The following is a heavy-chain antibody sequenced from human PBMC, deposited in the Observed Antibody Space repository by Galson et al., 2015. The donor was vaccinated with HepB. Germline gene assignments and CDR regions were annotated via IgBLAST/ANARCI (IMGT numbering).Heavy chain of an antibody. CDR2: IWYDGSNK. D-gene: IGHD5-12*01. CDR3: AGGATLTLDY. Sequence: SLRLSCAASGFTFSSYGMHWVRQAPGKGLEWVAVIWYDGSNKYYADSVKGRFTISRDDSKNTLFLQMTSLRAEDTAVYYCAGGATLTLDYWGQGTLVTVSS. CDR1: GFTFSSYG. V-gene: IGHV3-33*01. J-gene: IGHJ4*02.